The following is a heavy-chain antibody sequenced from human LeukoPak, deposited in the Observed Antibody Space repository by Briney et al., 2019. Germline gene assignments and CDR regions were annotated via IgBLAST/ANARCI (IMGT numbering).Heavy chain of an antibody. Sequence: SVKVSCKASGGTFSSYAISWVRQAPGQGLEWMGGIIPIFGTANYAQKFQGRGTITTDESTSTAYMELSSLGSEDTAVYYCARCRKLLHWYFDLWGRGTLVTVSS. D-gene: IGHD1-14*01. V-gene: IGHV1-69*05. CDR3: ARCRKLLHWYFDL. CDR2: IIPIFGTA. CDR1: GGTFSSYA. J-gene: IGHJ2*01.